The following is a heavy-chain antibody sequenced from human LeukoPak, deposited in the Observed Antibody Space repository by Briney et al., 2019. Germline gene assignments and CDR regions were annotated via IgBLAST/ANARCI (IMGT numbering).Heavy chain of an antibody. CDR3: AREALTSGYYDY. D-gene: IGHD3-22*01. CDR2: ISGSGGST. J-gene: IGHJ4*02. CDR1: GFTFSSYG. V-gene: IGHV3-23*01. Sequence: GGSLRLSCAASGFTFSSYGMHWVRQAPGKGLEWVSAISGSGGSTYYADSVKGRFTISRDNSKNSLYLQMNSLRAEDTAVYYCAREALTSGYYDYWGQGTLVTVSS.